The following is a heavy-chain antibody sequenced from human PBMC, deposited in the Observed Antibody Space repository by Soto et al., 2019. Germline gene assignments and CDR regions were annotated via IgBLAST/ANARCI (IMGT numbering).Heavy chain of an antibody. CDR2: ISSSSSYI. CDR3: ARDGGIAARAYYMDV. Sequence: VQLVESGGGLVKPGGSLRLSCAASGFTFSSYSMNWVRQAPGKGLEWVSSISSSSSYIYYADSVKGRFTISRDNAKNSLYLQMNSLRAEDTAVYYCARDGGIAARAYYMDVWGKGTTVTVSS. D-gene: IGHD6-6*01. V-gene: IGHV3-21*01. CDR1: GFTFSSYS. J-gene: IGHJ6*03.